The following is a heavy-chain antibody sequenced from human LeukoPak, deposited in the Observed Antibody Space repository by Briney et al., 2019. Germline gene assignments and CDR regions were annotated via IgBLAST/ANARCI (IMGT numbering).Heavy chain of an antibody. CDR1: GDSVSSNSAA. Sequence: SQTLSLTCAISGDSVSSNSAAWNWIRQSPSRGLEWLGRTYYRSKWYNDYAVSVKSRITISPDTSKNQFSLQLNSVTPEDTAVYYCARDIYDFWTNGGWFDPWGQGTLVTVSS. D-gene: IGHD3-3*01. CDR3: ARDIYDFWTNGGWFDP. V-gene: IGHV6-1*01. CDR2: TYYRSKWYN. J-gene: IGHJ5*02.